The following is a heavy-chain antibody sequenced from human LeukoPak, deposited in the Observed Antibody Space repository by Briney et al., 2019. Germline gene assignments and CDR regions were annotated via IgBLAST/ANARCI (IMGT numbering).Heavy chain of an antibody. D-gene: IGHD3-9*01. CDR3: ARLGRYFDWLYWFDP. J-gene: IGHJ5*02. Sequence: ASVTVSCKASGYTFTGYYMHWVRQAPGQGLEWMGWINPNSGGTNYAQKFQGRVTMTRDTSISTAYMELSRLRSDDTAVYYCARLGRYFDWLYWFDPWGQGTLVTVSS. V-gene: IGHV1-2*02. CDR2: INPNSGGT. CDR1: GYTFTGYY.